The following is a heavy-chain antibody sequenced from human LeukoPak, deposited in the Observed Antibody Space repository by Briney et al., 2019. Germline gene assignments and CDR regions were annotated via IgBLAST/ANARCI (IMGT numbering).Heavy chain of an antibody. CDR2: IYYSGTT. CDR1: GGSIVSFY. D-gene: IGHD6-19*01. Sequence: PSETLSLTFSVAGGSIVSFYCDSIRQPPGKGLEWIGYIYYSGTTNYNPSLKSRVTISVDTSKNQFSLKLSSVTAADTAVYYCARGGWQFDSWGQGTLVTVSS. CDR3: ARGGWQFDS. V-gene: IGHV4-59*01. J-gene: IGHJ4*02.